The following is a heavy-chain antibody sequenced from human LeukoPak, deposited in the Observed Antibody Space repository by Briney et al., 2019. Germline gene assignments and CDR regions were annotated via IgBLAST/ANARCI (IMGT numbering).Heavy chain of an antibody. CDR3: ARVLYSSSWTDY. CDR1: GFTFSSYG. V-gene: IGHV3-33*01. CDR2: IWYDGSNK. J-gene: IGHJ4*02. Sequence: PGRSLRLSCAASGFTFSSYGMHWVRQASGKGLEWVAVIWYDGSNKYYADSVKGRFTISRDNSKNTLYLQMNGLRAEDTAVYYCARVLYSSSWTDYWGQGTLVTVSS. D-gene: IGHD6-13*01.